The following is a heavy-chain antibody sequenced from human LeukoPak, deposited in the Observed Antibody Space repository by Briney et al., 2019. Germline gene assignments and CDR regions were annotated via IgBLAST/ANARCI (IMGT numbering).Heavy chain of an antibody. CDR3: ARSGATEGEYYFDY. J-gene: IGHJ4*02. CDR2: IYHSGST. V-gene: IGHV4-38-2*02. CDR1: GYSISSGYY. D-gene: IGHD1-26*01. Sequence: SETLSLTCTVSGYSISSGYYWGWIRQPPGKGLEWIGSIYHSGSTYYNPSLKSRVTISVDTSKNQFSLKLSSVTAADTAVYYCARSGATEGEYYFDYWGQGTLVTVSS.